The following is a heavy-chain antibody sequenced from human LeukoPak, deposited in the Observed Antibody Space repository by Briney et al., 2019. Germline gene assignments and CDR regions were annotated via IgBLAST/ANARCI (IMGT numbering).Heavy chain of an antibody. CDR1: GGAISSYY. J-gene: IGHJ5*02. CDR3: AKDMARYCSGGSCGSFDP. Sequence: PSETLSLTCTVSGGAISSYYWSWIRQPPGKGLEWVGYVYDSGSTNYNPSLKSRVTISVDTSRNQFSLKLSSVTAADTALYYCAKDMARYCSGGSCGSFDPWGQGTLVTVSS. CDR2: VYDSGST. V-gene: IGHV4-59*12. D-gene: IGHD2-15*01.